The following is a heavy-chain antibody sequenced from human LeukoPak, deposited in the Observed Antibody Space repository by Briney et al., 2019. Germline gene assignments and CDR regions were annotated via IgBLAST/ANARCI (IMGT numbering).Heavy chain of an antibody. CDR3: ASQNPAAVAFDI. Sequence: WAAVKVSCKASGGTLSSYAISWVRQGPGQGGEWMGGIIPIFGTANYAQKFQGRVTITADESTSTAYMELSSLRSEDTAVYYCASQNPAAVAFDIWGQGTMVTVSS. CDR1: GGTLSSYA. D-gene: IGHD2-15*01. J-gene: IGHJ3*02. CDR2: IIPIFGTA. V-gene: IGHV1-69*01.